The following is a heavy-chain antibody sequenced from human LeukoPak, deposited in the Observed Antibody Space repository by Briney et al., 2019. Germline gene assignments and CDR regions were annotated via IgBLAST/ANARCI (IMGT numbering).Heavy chain of an antibody. V-gene: IGHV4-59*12. J-gene: IGHJ4*02. CDR2: IYYSGST. Sequence: PSETLSLTCTVSGGSISSYYWSWIRQPPGKGLEWIGYIYYSGSTNYNPSLKSRVTISVDTSKNQFSLKLSSVTAADTAVYYCARGKFKYSYDYWGQGTPVTVSS. CDR3: ARGKFKYSYDY. CDR1: GGSISSYY. D-gene: IGHD5-18*01.